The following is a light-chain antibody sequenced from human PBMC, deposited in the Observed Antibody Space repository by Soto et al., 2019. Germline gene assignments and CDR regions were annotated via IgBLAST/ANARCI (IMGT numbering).Light chain of an antibody. CDR3: AAWDDSLNGVL. Sequence: QSALTQPRSVSGSPGQSVTISCTGTSGDVGAYDRVSWYQHHPTKAPKLIIYDVTNRPSGVPYRFSGSKSGSTASLTISGLQAEDEADYYCAAWDDSLNGVLFGGGTKLTVL. J-gene: IGLJ2*01. V-gene: IGLV2-11*01. CDR1: SGDVGAYDR. CDR2: DVT.